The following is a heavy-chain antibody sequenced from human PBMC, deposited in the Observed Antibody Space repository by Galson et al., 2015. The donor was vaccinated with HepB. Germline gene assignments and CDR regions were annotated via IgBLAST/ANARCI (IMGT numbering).Heavy chain of an antibody. CDR2: IWYDGSNK. Sequence: SLRLSCAASGFTFSSYGMHWVRQAPGKGLEWVAVIWYDGSNKYYADSVEGRSTISRDNSKNTLYLQMNSLRAEDTAVYYCARDTTMVRGVIIAYYYYGMDVWGQGTTVTVSS. J-gene: IGHJ6*02. CDR3: ARDTTMVRGVIIAYYYYGMDV. D-gene: IGHD3-10*01. CDR1: GFTFSSYG. V-gene: IGHV3-33*01.